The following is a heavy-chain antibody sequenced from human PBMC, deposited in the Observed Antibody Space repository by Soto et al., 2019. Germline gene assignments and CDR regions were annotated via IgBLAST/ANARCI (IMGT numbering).Heavy chain of an antibody. CDR3: ARAPLYSSSWYPPYYYYMDV. V-gene: IGHV3-7*01. D-gene: IGHD6-13*01. J-gene: IGHJ6*03. CDR1: GFTFSSYG. Sequence: GGSLRLSCAASGFTFSSYGRSWVRQAPGKGLEWVANIKQDGSGKYYVDSVKGRFTISRDNAKNSLYLQMNSLRAEDTAVYYCARAPLYSSSWYPPYYYYMDVWGKGTTVTVSS. CDR2: IKQDGSGK.